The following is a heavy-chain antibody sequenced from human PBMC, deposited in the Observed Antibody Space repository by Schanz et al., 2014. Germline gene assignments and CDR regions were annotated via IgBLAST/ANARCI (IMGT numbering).Heavy chain of an antibody. J-gene: IGHJ2*01. CDR3: VRVPSRDVSFDL. Sequence: QVQLVQSGAEVKKPGSSMKVSCKASGGTFSTYPINWLRQAPGQGLEWVGWISPYTGNTHYFDKMEGRVTITRDTSASTAYMELRSLRSDDTAHYYCVRVPSRDVSFDLWGRGTLVTVSS. D-gene: IGHD3-16*01. CDR1: GGTFSTYP. CDR2: ISPYTGNT. V-gene: IGHV1-18*04.